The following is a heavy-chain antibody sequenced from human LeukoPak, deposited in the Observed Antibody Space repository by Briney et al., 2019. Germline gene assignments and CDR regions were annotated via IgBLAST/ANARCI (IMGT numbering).Heavy chain of an antibody. V-gene: IGHV4-39*07. D-gene: IGHD3-3*01. CDR1: GGSISSSSYY. J-gene: IGHJ4*02. CDR3: ARAGVELRRALFDY. CDR2: IYYSGST. Sequence: PSETLSLTCTVSGGSISSSSYYWGWIRQPPGKGLEWIGSIYYSGSTYYNPSLKSRVTISVATSKNQFSLKLSSVTAADTAVYYCARAGVELRRALFDYWGQGTLVAVSS.